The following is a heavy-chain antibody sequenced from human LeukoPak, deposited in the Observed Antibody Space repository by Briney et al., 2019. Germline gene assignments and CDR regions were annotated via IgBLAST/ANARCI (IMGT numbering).Heavy chain of an antibody. CDR3: ARGGSYYYYYGMDV. Sequence: SQTLSLTCAVSGGSISSGGYSWSWIRQPPGKGLEWIGYIYHSGSTYYNPPLKSRVTISVDRSKNQFSLKLSSVTAADTAVYYCARGGSYYYYYGMDVWGQGTTVTVSS. D-gene: IGHD1-26*01. V-gene: IGHV4-30-2*01. J-gene: IGHJ6*02. CDR1: GGSISSGGYS. CDR2: IYHSGST.